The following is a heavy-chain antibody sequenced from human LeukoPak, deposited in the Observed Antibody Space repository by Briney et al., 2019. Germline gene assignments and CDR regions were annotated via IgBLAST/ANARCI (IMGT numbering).Heavy chain of an antibody. CDR1: GFTFSSYG. CDR2: ISYDGSNK. Sequence: PGRSLRLSCAASGFTFSSYGMHWVRQAPGKGLEWVAVISYDGSNKYCADSVKGRFTISRDNSKNTLYLQMNSLRAEDTAVYYCAKQSGFGAFDIWGQGTMVTVSS. D-gene: IGHD3-3*01. J-gene: IGHJ3*02. V-gene: IGHV3-30*18. CDR3: AKQSGFGAFDI.